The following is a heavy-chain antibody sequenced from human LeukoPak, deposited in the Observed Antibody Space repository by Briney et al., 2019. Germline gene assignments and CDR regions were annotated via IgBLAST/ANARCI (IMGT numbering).Heavy chain of an antibody. D-gene: IGHD3-9*01. CDR3: ARMILLLGDVLTVPPRGFDD. V-gene: IGHV1-18*01. J-gene: IGHJ4*02. Sequence: ASVKVSCKASVYTFTTYGISWVRQAPGQGLEWLGRISVYNGNTNYAQKLQGRVTMTTDTSTSTAYMGLRSLSSDDTAVYYCARMILLLGDVLTVPPRGFDDWGQGTLVTVSS. CDR1: VYTFTTYG. CDR2: ISVYNGNT.